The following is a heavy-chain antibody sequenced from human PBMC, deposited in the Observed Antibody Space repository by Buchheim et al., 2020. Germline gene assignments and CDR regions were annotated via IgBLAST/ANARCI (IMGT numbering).Heavy chain of an antibody. J-gene: IGHJ6*03. CDR1: GYTFTSYA. Sequence: QVQLVQSGSELKKPGASVKVSCKASGYTFTSYAMNWVRQAPGQGLEWMGWINTNTGNPTYAQGFTGRFVFSLDTSVSTAYLQISSLKAEDTAVYYCSRDLGDIVVVPAAIRDYYYYMDVWGKGTT. CDR2: INTNTGNP. CDR3: SRDLGDIVVVPAAIRDYYYYMDV. V-gene: IGHV7-4-1*02. D-gene: IGHD2-2*02.